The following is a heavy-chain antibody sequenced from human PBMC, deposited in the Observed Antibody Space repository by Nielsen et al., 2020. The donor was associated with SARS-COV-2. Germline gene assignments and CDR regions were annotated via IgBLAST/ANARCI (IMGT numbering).Heavy chain of an antibody. CDR2: ISWNSGSI. CDR1: GFTFDDYA. J-gene: IGHJ4*02. Sequence: SLKISCAASGFTFDDYAMHWVRQAPGKGLEWVSGISWNSGSIGYADSVKGRFTISRDNAKNSLYLQMNSLRAEDTAVYYCAKEYVEMATIGDYWGQGTLVTVSS. V-gene: IGHV3-9*01. D-gene: IGHD5-24*01. CDR3: AKEYVEMATIGDY.